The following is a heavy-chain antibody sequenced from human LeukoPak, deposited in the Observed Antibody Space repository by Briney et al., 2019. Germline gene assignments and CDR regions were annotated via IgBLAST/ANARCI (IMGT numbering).Heavy chain of an antibody. CDR3: AKVGSSGADY. V-gene: IGHV3-23*01. CDR2: ISGSGGST. J-gene: IGHJ4*02. Sequence: GGSLRLSCAASGFTVSSNYMSWVRQAPGKGLEWVSAISGSGGSTYYADSVKGRFTISRDNSKNTLYLQMNSLRAEDTAVYYCAKVGSSGADYWGQGTLVTVSS. CDR1: GFTVSSNY. D-gene: IGHD6-19*01.